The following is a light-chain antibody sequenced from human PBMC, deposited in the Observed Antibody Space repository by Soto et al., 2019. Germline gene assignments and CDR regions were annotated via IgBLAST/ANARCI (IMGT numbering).Light chain of an antibody. CDR2: GAS. CDR3: QRYGNSPRT. J-gene: IGKJ1*01. Sequence: EIVLTQAPGTLSLSPGERATLSCRASQTVRNSYLAWYQEKPGQAPRLLIYGASSRATGIPDRFSGSGSGTDFTLTISRLEPEELAVYYCQRYGNSPRTFGQGTKVEI. V-gene: IGKV3-20*01. CDR1: QTVRNSY.